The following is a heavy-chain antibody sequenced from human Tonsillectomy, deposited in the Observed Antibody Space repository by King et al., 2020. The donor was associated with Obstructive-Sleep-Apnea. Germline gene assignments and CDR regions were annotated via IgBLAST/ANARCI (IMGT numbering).Heavy chain of an antibody. V-gene: IGHV3-30*18. J-gene: IGHJ3*01. CDR2: ISYDGSNK. CDR1: GFIFSSYA. Sequence: QLVQSGGGVVPPGRSLRLSCAASGFIFSSYAMHWVRQAPGKGLEWVAVISYDGSNKYYADSVKGRFTISRDNSKKTLYLQMNSPRAEDTAVYYCAKGAEFLLSGDGAFDLWGQGTMVTVSS. CDR3: AKGAEFLLSGDGAFDL. D-gene: IGHD3-10*01.